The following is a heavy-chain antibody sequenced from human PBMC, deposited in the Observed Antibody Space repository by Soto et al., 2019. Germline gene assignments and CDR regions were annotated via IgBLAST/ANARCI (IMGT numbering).Heavy chain of an antibody. CDR3: ATHRRPTVTKDFDS. D-gene: IGHD4-17*01. CDR2: FTYNGNT. CDR1: SGSISGSSNY. Sequence: SETLSLTCTVSSGSISGSSNYAGWIRLPPGKGLEWIGSFTYNGNTFYNPSLKSRVTMSVDTSKNQFSLKLSSVSAADTAVYYCATHRRPTVTKDFDSWGQGTLVTVSS. J-gene: IGHJ4*02. V-gene: IGHV4-39*01.